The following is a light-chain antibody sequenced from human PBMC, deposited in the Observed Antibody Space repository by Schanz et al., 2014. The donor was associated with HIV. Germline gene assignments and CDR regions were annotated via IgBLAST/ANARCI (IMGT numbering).Light chain of an antibody. Sequence: QSVLTQPPSASETPGQRVTISCSGSSSNIGSNTVNWYQQLPGMAPKLLIYSNNQRPSGVPDRFSGSKSGTSASLAISGLHSEDEADYHCAAWDDSLNGRVFGGGTKLTVL. CDR3: AAWDDSLNGRV. V-gene: IGLV1-44*01. CDR2: SNN. J-gene: IGLJ2*01. CDR1: SSNIGSNT.